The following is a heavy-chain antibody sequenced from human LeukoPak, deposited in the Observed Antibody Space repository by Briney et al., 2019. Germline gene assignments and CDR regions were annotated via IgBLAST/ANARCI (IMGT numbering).Heavy chain of an antibody. J-gene: IGHJ6*03. D-gene: IGHD3-3*01. CDR2: IIPIFGTA. V-gene: IGHV1-69*13. CDR3: ARRLFGVVKGKGYYYYYMDV. Sequence: SVKVSCKSCGGTFRSYAISWVRQAPGQGLEWMGGIIPIFGTANYAQKFQGRVTITSDESTSTAYMELSSLRSEDTAVYYCARRLFGVVKGKGYYYYYMDVWGKGTTVTVSS. CDR1: GGTFRSYA.